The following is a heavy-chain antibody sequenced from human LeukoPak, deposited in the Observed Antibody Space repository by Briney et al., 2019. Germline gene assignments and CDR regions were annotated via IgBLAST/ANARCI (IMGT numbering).Heavy chain of an antibody. V-gene: IGHV3-33*01. CDR1: GFTFSSYG. Sequence: GGSLRLSCAASGFTFSSYGMHWVRQAPGKGLEWVAVIWYDGSNKYYADSVKGRFTISRDNSKNTLYLQMNSLRAEDTAMYYCAREDYGSGLPLFDPWGLGTLVTVSS. J-gene: IGHJ5*02. D-gene: IGHD3-10*01. CDR3: AREDYGSGLPLFDP. CDR2: IWYDGSNK.